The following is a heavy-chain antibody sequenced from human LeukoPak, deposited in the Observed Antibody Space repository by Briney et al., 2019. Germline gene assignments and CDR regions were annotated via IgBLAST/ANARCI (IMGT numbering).Heavy chain of an antibody. CDR2: INPNSGGT. Sequence: GASVKVSCKASGYTFTGYYMHWVRQAPGQGLEWMGWINPNSGGTNYAQKFQGRVTMTRDTSISTAYMELSRLRSDDTAVYYCAKGRSPGFGELFSPWGQGTLVTVSS. J-gene: IGHJ5*02. CDR3: AKGRSPGFGELFSP. D-gene: IGHD3-10*01. CDR1: GYTFTGYY. V-gene: IGHV1-2*02.